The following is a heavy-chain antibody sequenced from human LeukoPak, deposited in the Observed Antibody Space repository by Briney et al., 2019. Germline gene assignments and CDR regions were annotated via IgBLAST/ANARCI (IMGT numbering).Heavy chain of an antibody. D-gene: IGHD5-24*01. J-gene: IGHJ3*02. CDR3: ARATWDGERTFDI. CDR2: ISGTSSII. CDR1: GFTFSSYS. Sequence: GVSLRLSCAASGFTFSSYSMNWVRQAPGKRLEWISYISGTSSIIYYTPSVKGRFTISRDNGKYSLYLQTNSLRDDDTAVYFCARATWDGERTFDIWGQGALVTVSS. V-gene: IGHV3-48*02.